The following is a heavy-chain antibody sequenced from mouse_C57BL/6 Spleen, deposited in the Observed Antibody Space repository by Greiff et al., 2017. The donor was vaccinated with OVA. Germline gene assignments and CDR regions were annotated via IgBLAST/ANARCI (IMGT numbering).Heavy chain of an antibody. CDR3: ARDLDYSPPGWFAY. Sequence: QVQLQQSGAELARPGASVKLSCKASGYTFTSYGISWVKQRPGQGLEWIGEIYPRNGDTYYNEKFKGKATLTADKSSSTAYMELRSLTSEDSAVYFCARDLDYSPPGWFAYWGQGTLVTVSA. CDR1: GYTFTSYG. V-gene: IGHV1-81*01. J-gene: IGHJ3*01. D-gene: IGHD1-1*01. CDR2: IYPRNGDT.